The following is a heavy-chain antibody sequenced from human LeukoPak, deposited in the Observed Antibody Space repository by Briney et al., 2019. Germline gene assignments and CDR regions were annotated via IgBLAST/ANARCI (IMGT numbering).Heavy chain of an antibody. CDR3: ARDGGSASYHPFDY. CDR1: GFTFSSYA. J-gene: IGHJ4*02. V-gene: IGHV3-64*01. CDR2: ISSNGGST. Sequence: GGSLRLSCAASGFTFSSYAMHWVRQAPGKGLEYVSAISSNGGSTYYANSVKGRFTISRDNSKNTLYLQMGSLRAEDMAVYYCARDGGSASYHPFDYWGQGTLVTVSS. D-gene: IGHD3-10*01.